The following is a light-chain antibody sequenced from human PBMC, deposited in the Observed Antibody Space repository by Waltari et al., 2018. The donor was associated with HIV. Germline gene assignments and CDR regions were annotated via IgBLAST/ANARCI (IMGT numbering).Light chain of an antibody. CDR1: QRIDTTS. CDR3: LQDYNLPGA. J-gene: IGKJ1*01. Sequence: VLTQSPGTLSVSPGERATLSCRASQRIDTTSLSWYQQKPGQAPRLVIYGASTRASGIPPRFSGSGSGTDFTLTISSLQPEDFASYYCLQDYNLPGAVGQGTRVEIK. V-gene: IGKV3D-7*01. CDR2: GAS.